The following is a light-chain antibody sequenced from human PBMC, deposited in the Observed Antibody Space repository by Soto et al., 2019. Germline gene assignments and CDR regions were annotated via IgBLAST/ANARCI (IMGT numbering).Light chain of an antibody. Sequence: DIQMTQSPSTLSASVGDRVTITCRASQAIDSWLAWYQQKPGEVPKLLIYKASILESGVPSRFSGSGSGTEFTLTISSLQPDDIAIYSCQQYKTYPWTFGQGTKVEIK. CDR3: QQYKTYPWT. CDR2: KAS. CDR1: QAIDSW. V-gene: IGKV1-5*03. J-gene: IGKJ1*01.